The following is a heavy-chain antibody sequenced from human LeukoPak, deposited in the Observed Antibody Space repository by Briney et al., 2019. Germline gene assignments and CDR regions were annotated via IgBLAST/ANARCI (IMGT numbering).Heavy chain of an antibody. CDR3: AREEPYCSSTTCYEDAFDV. CDR1: GFTFSSYS. D-gene: IGHD2-2*01. Sequence: PGGSLRLSCAASGFTFSSYSMNWVRQAPGKGLEWVSSISSSSSYIYYADSVKGRFTISRDNAKNSLYLQMNSLRAEDTAVYYCAREEPYCSSTTCYEDAFDVWGQGTMVTVSS. J-gene: IGHJ3*01. CDR2: ISSSSSYI. V-gene: IGHV3-21*01.